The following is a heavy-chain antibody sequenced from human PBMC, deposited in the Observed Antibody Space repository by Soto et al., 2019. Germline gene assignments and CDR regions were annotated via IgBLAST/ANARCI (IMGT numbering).Heavy chain of an antibody. CDR3: AREDGVVGSSSAFDH. CDR2: INGRSNYV. Sequence: EVQVVESGGGLVKPGGSLRPSCVFSGFTFSTYTMNWVRQAPGKGLEWVSSINGRSNYVYYADSVKGRFTISRDNAKNSLYLQMNRLRAEDTAIYYCAREDGVVGSSSAFDHWGLGTLVTVSS. V-gene: IGHV3-21*01. J-gene: IGHJ4*02. D-gene: IGHD1-26*01. CDR1: GFTFSTYT.